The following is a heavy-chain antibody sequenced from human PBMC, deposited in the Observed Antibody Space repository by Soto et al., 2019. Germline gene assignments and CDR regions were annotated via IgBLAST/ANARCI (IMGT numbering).Heavy chain of an antibody. CDR2: IGPESGAT. D-gene: IGHD1-26*01. CDR1: GYTFTGHY. CDR3: GRGRSGQIVVFY. Sequence: GASVKVSCKASGYTFTGHYIHWVRQAPEQGPEWMGEIGPESGATRYAQKFQGRVTMTRDMSITTVYMELNNLSPDDTAVYYGGRGRSGQIVVFYWGQGTPVTVSS. V-gene: IGHV1-2*02. J-gene: IGHJ4*02.